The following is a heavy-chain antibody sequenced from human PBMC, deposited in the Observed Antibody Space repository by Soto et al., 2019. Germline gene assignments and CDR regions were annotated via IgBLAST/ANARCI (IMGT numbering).Heavy chain of an antibody. J-gene: IGHJ6*02. Sequence: ASGKVSCKASGYTFTDYYMHWVRQAPGQGLEWMGWINPNSGGTIYAQKFQGRVTMTRDTSVTTAYMELSRLRSDDTAVYYCARDKYYDFWSGYYSVTGMDVWGQGTTVTVSS. CDR3: ARDKYYDFWSGYYSVTGMDV. CDR2: INPNSGGT. CDR1: GYTFTDYY. V-gene: IGHV1-2*02. D-gene: IGHD3-3*01.